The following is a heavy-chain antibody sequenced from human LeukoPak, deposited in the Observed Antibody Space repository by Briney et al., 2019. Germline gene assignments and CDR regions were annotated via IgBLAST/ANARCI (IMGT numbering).Heavy chain of an antibody. CDR1: GYTFTGYY. Sequence: ASVKVSCKASGYTFTGYYMHWVRQALGQGLEWMGWINPNSGGTNYAQKFQGRVTMTRDTSISTAYMELSRLRSDDTAVYYCARGRPYYYDSSGYIFDYWGQGTLVTVSS. CDR3: ARGRPYYYDSSGYIFDY. J-gene: IGHJ4*02. V-gene: IGHV1-2*02. CDR2: INPNSGGT. D-gene: IGHD3-22*01.